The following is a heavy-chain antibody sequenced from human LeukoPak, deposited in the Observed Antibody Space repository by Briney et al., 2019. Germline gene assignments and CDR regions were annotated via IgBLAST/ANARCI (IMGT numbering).Heavy chain of an antibody. CDR1: GFSFISYG. V-gene: IGHV3-30*18. Sequence: PGGSLRLSCAASGFSFISYGMHGVRRAPGRGLGGVGVISDDGRRKNYADSVKGRFPISRDNSKDTLYLQMNSLRAEDTAVYYCAKRPSDYGDYVSYFDYWGQGTLVTVSS. CDR2: ISDDGRRK. D-gene: IGHD4-17*01. J-gene: IGHJ4*02. CDR3: AKRPSDYGDYVSYFDY.